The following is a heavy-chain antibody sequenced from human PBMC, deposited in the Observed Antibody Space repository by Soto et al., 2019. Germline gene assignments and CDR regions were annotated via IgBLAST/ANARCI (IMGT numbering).Heavy chain of an antibody. CDR1: GYTFTTYG. CDR3: ARDWSDEVLPDY. J-gene: IGHJ4*02. Sequence: ASVKVSCKASGYTFTTYGISWVRQAPGQGLEWMGWISTYNGNTQFAQRFQGRVTMTTDTSTSTAYMELRSLTSDDTAVYYCARDWSDEVLPDYWGQGTLVTVSS. CDR2: ISTYNGNT. V-gene: IGHV1-18*01. D-gene: IGHD3-10*01.